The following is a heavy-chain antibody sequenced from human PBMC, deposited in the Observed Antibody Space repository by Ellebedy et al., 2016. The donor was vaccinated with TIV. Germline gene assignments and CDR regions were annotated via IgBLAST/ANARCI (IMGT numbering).Heavy chain of an antibody. CDR2: ITSSSTYI. D-gene: IGHD6-19*01. CDR3: ARGLRYGWGFDY. V-gene: IGHV3-21*01. J-gene: IGHJ4*02. Sequence: GGSLRLSCAASGFTFSSYSMNWVRQAPGKGLEWVSSITSSSTYIYSADSVKGRFTISRDNAKNSLYLQMSSLRAEDTAVYYCARGLRYGWGFDYWGQGTLVTVSS. CDR1: GFTFSSYS.